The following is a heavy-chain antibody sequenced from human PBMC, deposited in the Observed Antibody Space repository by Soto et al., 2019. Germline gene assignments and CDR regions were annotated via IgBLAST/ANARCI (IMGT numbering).Heavy chain of an antibody. CDR3: ANSGVVLPYYYYYYMDV. CDR1: GFTFSSYA. Sequence: GGSLRLSCAASGFTFSSYAMSWVRQAPGKGLEWVSAISGSGGSTYYADSVKGRFTISSDNSKNTLYLQMNSLRAEDTAVYYCANSGVVLPYYYYYYMDVWGKGTTVTVSS. CDR2: ISGSGGST. D-gene: IGHD3-3*01. J-gene: IGHJ6*03. V-gene: IGHV3-23*01.